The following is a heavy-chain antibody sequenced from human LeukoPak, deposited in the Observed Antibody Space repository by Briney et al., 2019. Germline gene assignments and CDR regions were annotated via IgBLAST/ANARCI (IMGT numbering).Heavy chain of an antibody. CDR1: GFTFSSYE. J-gene: IGHJ4*02. Sequence: PGGSQRLSCAASGFTFSSYEMSWVRQAPGKGLEWVSYISSSGSIIDNADSVKGRFTMSRDNAKNSLYLQMNSLRAEDTAVYYCARLLTGYTWYFDYWGQGTLVTVSS. D-gene: IGHD7-27*01. V-gene: IGHV3-48*03. CDR3: ARLLTGYTWYFDY. CDR2: ISSSGSII.